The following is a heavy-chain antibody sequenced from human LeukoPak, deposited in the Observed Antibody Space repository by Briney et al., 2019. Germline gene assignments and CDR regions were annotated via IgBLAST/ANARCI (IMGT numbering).Heavy chain of an antibody. J-gene: IGHJ6*03. CDR2: INHSGST. CDR1: GGSFSGYY. Sequence: SETLSLTCAVYGGSFSGYYWSWIRQPPGKGLEWIGEINHSGSTNYNPSLKSRVTISGETSKKQFSLKMRCVTAADTAVYYCARVIRGNYYGSGSYYNRYYYMDVWGKGTTVTVSS. V-gene: IGHV4-34*01. CDR3: ARVIRGNYYGSGSYYNRYYYMDV. D-gene: IGHD3-10*01.